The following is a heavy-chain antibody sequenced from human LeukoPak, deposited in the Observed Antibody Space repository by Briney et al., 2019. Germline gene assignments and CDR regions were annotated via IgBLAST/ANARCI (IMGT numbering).Heavy chain of an antibody. CDR3: ASAYSGSYFHWFDP. J-gene: IGHJ5*02. V-gene: IGHV1-3*01. D-gene: IGHD1-26*01. CDR2: INAGNGDT. Sequence: ASVTVSCTASGYTFTNYAMHWVRQAPGQRLEWMGWINAGNGDTKYSQKFQGRVTISRDTSATTAYMELSSLRSEDTAIYYCASAYSGSYFHWFDPWGQGALVTVSS. CDR1: GYTFTNYA.